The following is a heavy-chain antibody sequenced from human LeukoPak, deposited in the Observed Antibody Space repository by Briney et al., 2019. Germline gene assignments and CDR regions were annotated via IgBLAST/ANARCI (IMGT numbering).Heavy chain of an antibody. J-gene: IGHJ3*02. CDR1: GYTFTSYY. CDR2: INPSGGST. V-gene: IGHV1-46*01. Sequence: ASVKVSCKASGYTFTSYYMHWVRQAPGQGLEWMGIINPSGGSTSYAQKFQGRVTMTRDTSTSTVYMELSSLRSEDTAVYYCARDYYDSSGYYWTCAFDIWGQGTMVTVSS. CDR3: ARDYYDSSGYYWTCAFDI. D-gene: IGHD3-22*01.